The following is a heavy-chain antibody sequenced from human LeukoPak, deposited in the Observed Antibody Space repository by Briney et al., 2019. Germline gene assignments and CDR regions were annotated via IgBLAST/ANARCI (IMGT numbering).Heavy chain of an antibody. D-gene: IGHD2-2*01. CDR3: ARGLVVPDAMRGFVP. V-gene: IGHV4-31*03. Sequence: SETVSVTCTFCVGFNRSGGYYGRWIRRPRGEGVECIGYIYYSESTYYNPSLKSRVTISVDTSKNHFSLELSYVTAADPAVYYCARGLVVPDAMRGFVPWGPGKLVTVSS. CDR2: IYYSEST. CDR1: VGFNRSGGYY. J-gene: IGHJ5*02.